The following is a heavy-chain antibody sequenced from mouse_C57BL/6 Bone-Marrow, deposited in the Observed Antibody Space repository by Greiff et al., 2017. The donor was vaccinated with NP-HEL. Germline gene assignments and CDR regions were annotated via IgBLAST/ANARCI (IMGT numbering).Heavy chain of an antibody. V-gene: IGHV1-9*01. J-gene: IGHJ1*03. CDR1: GYTFTGYW. D-gene: IGHD1-1*01. CDR3: ARPWALYGSSYGWYFDV. CDR2: ILPGSGST. Sequence: VQLQQSGAELMKPGASVKLSCKATGYTFTGYWIEWVKQRPGHGLEWIGEILPGSGSTNYNEQFKGKATFTADTSSNTAYMQLISLTTEDSAIDYCARPWALYGSSYGWYFDVWGTGTTVTVSS.